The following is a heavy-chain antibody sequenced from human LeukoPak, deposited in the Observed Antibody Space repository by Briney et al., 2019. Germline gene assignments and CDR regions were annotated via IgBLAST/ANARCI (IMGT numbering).Heavy chain of an antibody. Sequence: GGCLRLSCAASGFSFSSYGMHWVRQAPGKGLEWVAFIRYDGSNKYYADSVKGRFTISRDNSKNTLYLHMNSLRAEDTDVYYCAKAYLCIAAAAFWGQGTMVSVSS. V-gene: IGHV3-30*02. D-gene: IGHD6-13*01. CDR1: GFSFSSYG. J-gene: IGHJ3*01. CDR2: IRYDGSNK. CDR3: AKAYLCIAAAAF.